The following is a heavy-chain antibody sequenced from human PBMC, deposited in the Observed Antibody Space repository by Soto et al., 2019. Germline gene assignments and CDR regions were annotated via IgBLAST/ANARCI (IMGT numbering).Heavy chain of an antibody. J-gene: IGHJ4*02. CDR2: ISPHKDDT. Sequence: GASVKVSCKTSGYTFSSIGISWVRQAPGQGLEWMGWISPHKDDTYYAQRLQGRVTMTTDTSTSTAYMELRSLRSDDTAVYFCARDLDGSGSYYTNYWGQGTLVPVSS. CDR3: ARDLDGSGSYYTNY. V-gene: IGHV1-18*01. D-gene: IGHD3-10*01. CDR1: GYTFSSIG.